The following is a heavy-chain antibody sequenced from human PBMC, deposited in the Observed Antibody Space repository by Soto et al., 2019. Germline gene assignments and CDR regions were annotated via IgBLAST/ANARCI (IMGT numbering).Heavy chain of an antibody. CDR2: ISSSSSYI. CDR1: GFTFSSYS. D-gene: IGHD3-22*01. CDR3: ARDPSFYDSSGYYPYFDY. Sequence: GGSLRLSCAASGFTFSSYSMNWVRQAPGKGLEWVSSISSSSSYIYYADSVKGRFTISRDNAKNSLYLQMNSLRAEDTAVYYCARDPSFYDSSGYYPYFDYWGQGTLVTVSS. J-gene: IGHJ4*02. V-gene: IGHV3-21*01.